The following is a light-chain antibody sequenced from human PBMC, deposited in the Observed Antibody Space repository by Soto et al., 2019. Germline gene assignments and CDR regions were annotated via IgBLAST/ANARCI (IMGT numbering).Light chain of an antibody. CDR3: QQRSNWPRSIT. Sequence: EIVLTQSPGTLSLSPGERATLSCRASQSVSNNYLAWYQQKPGQAPRLLIYGASNRATGIPDRFSGSGSGTDFTLTISSLEPEDFAVYYCQQRSNWPRSITFGQGTRLEIK. V-gene: IGKV3D-20*02. CDR2: GAS. J-gene: IGKJ5*01. CDR1: QSVSNNY.